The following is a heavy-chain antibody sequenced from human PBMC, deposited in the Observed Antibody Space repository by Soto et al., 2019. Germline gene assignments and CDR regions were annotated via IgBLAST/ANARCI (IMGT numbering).Heavy chain of an antibody. CDR1: GGSISSSSYY. V-gene: IGHV4-39*01. CDR3: ARRGSGSYSDY. Sequence: PSETLSLTCTVSGGSISSSSYYWGWIRQPPGKGLEWIGSIFYSGSTYYNPSLKSRVTISVDTSKNQFSLKLSSVTAADTAVDYCARRGSGSYSDYWGQGTLVTGSS. J-gene: IGHJ4*02. CDR2: IFYSGST. D-gene: IGHD3-10*01.